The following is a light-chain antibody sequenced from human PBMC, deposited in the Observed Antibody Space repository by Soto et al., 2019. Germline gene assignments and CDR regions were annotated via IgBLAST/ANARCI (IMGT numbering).Light chain of an antibody. CDR2: KNT. CDR1: SSNIAVNY. CDR3: AALDDSLNSRV. Sequence: QSVLTQPPSASGTPGQRVTISCSGSSSNIAVNYVYWYQHLPGTAPKLLIYKNTQRPSGVPDRFSGSKSGTSASLAISGLRSEDDTDYYCAALDDSLNSRVFGGWTKLTVL. J-gene: IGLJ3*02. V-gene: IGLV1-47*01.